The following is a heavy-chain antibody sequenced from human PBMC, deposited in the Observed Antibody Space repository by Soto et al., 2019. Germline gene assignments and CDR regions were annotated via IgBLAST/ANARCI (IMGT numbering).Heavy chain of an antibody. V-gene: IGHV3-23*01. CDR3: AKLVEFSRSYFDS. CDR2: ISRRGVSTT. J-gene: IGHJ4*02. CDR1: GFTFSSNA. Sequence: EVQLLESGGGLVQPGGSLRLSCAASGFTFSSNAMSWVRQAPGKGLEWVAAISRRGVSTTYYEDYVKGRFTITRDNSKNTLYIQINSPRDEDTVGYYAAKLVEFSRSYFDSWGQGTLVTVSS. D-gene: IGHD6-6*01.